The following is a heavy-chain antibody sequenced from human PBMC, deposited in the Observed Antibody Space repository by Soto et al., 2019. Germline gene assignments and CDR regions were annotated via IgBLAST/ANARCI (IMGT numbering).Heavy chain of an antibody. CDR2: IFYSGGT. J-gene: IGHJ5*02. CDR3: ARQASGYYYGWFDP. V-gene: IGHV4-39*01. Sequence: QLLLQESGPGLVKPSETLSLTCTVSGGSILDSTYYWAWIRQSPGKGLEWIGTIFYSGGTFYTPSLRSRVTLSVDTSNNQFSLTLSSLTAADTAVYYCARQASGYYYGWFDPWGQGTLVTVSS. CDR1: GGSILDSTYY. D-gene: IGHD3-22*01.